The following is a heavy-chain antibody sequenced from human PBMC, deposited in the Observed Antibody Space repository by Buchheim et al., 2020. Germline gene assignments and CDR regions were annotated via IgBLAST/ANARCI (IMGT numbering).Heavy chain of an antibody. V-gene: IGHV1-46*01. J-gene: IGHJ4*02. CDR3: AISVEMAAVPAFDH. D-gene: IGHD5-24*01. CDR2: INTSGGNT. CDR1: GYTFTRYH. Sequence: QVRLVQSGAEVKKPGASVKLSCRASGYTFTRYHIHWERQAPGQGLEWLGRINTSGGNTNYAEKFQGRVTMTRDTSTSTVYMELSGLRSEDTAVYYCAISVEMAAVPAFDHWGQGT.